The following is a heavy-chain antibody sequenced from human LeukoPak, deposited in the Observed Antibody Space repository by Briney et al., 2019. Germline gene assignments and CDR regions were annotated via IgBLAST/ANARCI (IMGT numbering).Heavy chain of an antibody. D-gene: IGHD6-19*01. CDR1: GFTFDDYA. Sequence: HSGGSLRLSCAASGFTFDDYAMHWVRLAPGKGLEWVSGITWNSGSIGYADSVKGRLTISRDNAKNSLYLQMNSLRAEDTALYYCVKDTMRAVADPDGYFDHWGQGTLVTVSS. CDR2: ITWNSGSI. V-gene: IGHV3-9*01. J-gene: IGHJ4*02. CDR3: VKDTMRAVADPDGYFDH.